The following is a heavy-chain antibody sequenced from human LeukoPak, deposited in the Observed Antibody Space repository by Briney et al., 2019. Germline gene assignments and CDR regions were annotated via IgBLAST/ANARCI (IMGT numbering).Heavy chain of an antibody. CDR2: INHSGST. D-gene: IGHD6-13*01. V-gene: IGHV4-34*01. CDR1: GGSFSGYY. J-gene: IGHJ5*02. CDR3: ARGDGSSSPKTWFDP. Sequence: SETLSLTCAVYGGSFSGYYWRGIRQPPGKGREGSGEINHSGSTNYNPSLKSRVTISVDKSKNQFSLKLSSVTAADTAVYYCARGDGSSSPKTWFDPWGQGTLVTVSS.